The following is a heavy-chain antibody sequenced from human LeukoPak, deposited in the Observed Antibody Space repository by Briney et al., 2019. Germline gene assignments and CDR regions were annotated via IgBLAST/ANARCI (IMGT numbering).Heavy chain of an antibody. CDR3: AREGDGSGFDY. CDR1: GGSISTYY. Sequence: SETLSLTCTVSGGSISTYYWSWIRQPPGKGLEWIGYIYYSGSTNYNPSLKGRVTISVDTSKNQFSLKLSSVTAADTAVYYCAREGDGSGFDYWGQGTLVTVSS. CDR2: IYYSGST. J-gene: IGHJ4*02. V-gene: IGHV4-59*01. D-gene: IGHD3-10*01.